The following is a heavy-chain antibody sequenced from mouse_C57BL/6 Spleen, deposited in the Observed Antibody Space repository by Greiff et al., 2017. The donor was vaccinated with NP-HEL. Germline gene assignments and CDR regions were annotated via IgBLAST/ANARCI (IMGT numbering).Heavy chain of an antibody. CDR1: GYTFTSYW. J-gene: IGHJ2*01. Sequence: VQLQQPGAELVRPGSSVTLSCKASGYTFTSYWMHWVTQRPIQGLEWIGNIDPSDSETHYNQKFKDKATLTVDKSSSTAYMQLSSLTSEDSAFYYCARGLGFFDYWGQGTTLTVSS. CDR3: ARGLGFFDY. V-gene: IGHV1-52*01. D-gene: IGHD4-1*01. CDR2: IDPSDSET.